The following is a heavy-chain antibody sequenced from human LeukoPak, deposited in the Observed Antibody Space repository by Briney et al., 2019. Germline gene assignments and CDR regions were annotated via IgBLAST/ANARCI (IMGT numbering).Heavy chain of an antibody. CDR3: ARVGSWYGDYEGGPFDY. CDR2: IYYSGST. Sequence: SQTLSLTCTVSGGSISSGGYYWSWIRQHPGKGLEWIGYIYYSGSTYYNPSLKSRVTISVDTSKNQFSLKLSSVTAADTAVYYCARVGSWYGDYEGGPFDYWGQGTLVTVSS. J-gene: IGHJ4*02. D-gene: IGHD4-17*01. V-gene: IGHV4-31*03. CDR1: GGSISSGGYY.